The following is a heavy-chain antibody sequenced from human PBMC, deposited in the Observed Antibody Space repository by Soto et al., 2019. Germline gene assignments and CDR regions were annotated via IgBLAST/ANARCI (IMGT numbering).Heavy chain of an antibody. V-gene: IGHV1-69*01. J-gene: IGHJ4*02. Sequence: QVQLVQSGAEVKKPGSSVKVSCKASGGTFSSYAISWVRQAPGQGLEWMGGIIPIFGTANYAQKFQGRVTITADESTSTAYMERSSLRSEDTAVYYCASPRGKTRAFTMIYWGQGTLVTVSS. CDR2: IIPIFGTA. CDR1: GGTFSSYA. D-gene: IGHD3-22*01. CDR3: ASPRGKTRAFTMIY.